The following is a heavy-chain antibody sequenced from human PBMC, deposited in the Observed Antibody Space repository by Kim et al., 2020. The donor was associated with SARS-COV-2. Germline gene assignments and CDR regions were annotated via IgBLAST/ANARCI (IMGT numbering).Heavy chain of an antibody. CDR1: GFTFSSCA. J-gene: IGHJ6*04. D-gene: IGHD3-10*01. V-gene: IGHV3-30-3*01. CDR3: ARDPGSRLRGLTYTYYGMDV. CDR2: ISYDGGNK. Sequence: GGSLRLSCAASGFTFSSCAMHWVRQAPGKGLEWVAVISYDGGNKNYADSVKGRFTISRDNSKNTLYLQMNSLRAEDTALYYCARDPGSRLRGLTYTYYGMDVWGEGTTVAVSS.